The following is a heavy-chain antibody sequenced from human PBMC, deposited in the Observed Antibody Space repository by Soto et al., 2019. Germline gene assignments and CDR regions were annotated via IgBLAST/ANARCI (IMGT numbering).Heavy chain of an antibody. J-gene: IGHJ6*02. CDR2: ISGSGGST. CDR3: AKGGGNYYGSGSYTLYGMDV. V-gene: IGHV3-23*01. Sequence: GGSLRLSCAASGFTFSSYAMSWVRQAPGKGLEWVSAISGSGGSTYYADSVKGRFTISRDNSKNTLYLQMNSLRAEDTAVYYCAKGGGNYYGSGSYTLYGMDVWGQETTVTVSS. D-gene: IGHD3-10*01. CDR1: GFTFSSYA.